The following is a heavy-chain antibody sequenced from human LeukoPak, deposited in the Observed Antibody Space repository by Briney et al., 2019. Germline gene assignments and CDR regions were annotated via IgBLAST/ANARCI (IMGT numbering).Heavy chain of an antibody. CDR2: ISYDGSNK. CDR3: AKGSWYEPFDY. V-gene: IGHV3-30*18. CDR1: GFTFSSYG. J-gene: IGHJ4*02. D-gene: IGHD6-13*01. Sequence: PGGSLRLSCAASGFTFSSYGMHWVRQAPGKGLEWVAVISYDGSNKYYADSVKGRFTISRDNSKNTLYLQMNSLRAEDTAVYYCAKGSWYEPFDYWGQGTLVTVSS.